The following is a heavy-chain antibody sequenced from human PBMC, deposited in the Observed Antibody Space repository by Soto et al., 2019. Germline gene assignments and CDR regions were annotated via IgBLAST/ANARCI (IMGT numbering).Heavy chain of an antibody. Sequence: SETLSLTCTVSGGSISSSSYYWGWIRQPPGKGLEWIGSIYYSGSTYYNPSLKSRVTISVDTSKNQFSLKLSSVTAADTAVYYCARGVYAINWFDPWGQGTLVTVSS. CDR3: ARGVYAINWFDP. J-gene: IGHJ5*02. CDR1: GGSISSSSYY. D-gene: IGHD2-8*01. CDR2: IYYSGST. V-gene: IGHV4-39*01.